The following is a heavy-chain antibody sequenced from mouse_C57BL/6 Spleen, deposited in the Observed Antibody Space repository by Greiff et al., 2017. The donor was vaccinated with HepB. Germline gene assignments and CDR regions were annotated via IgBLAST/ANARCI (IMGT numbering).Heavy chain of an antibody. CDR3: ANIYYYGSSYGDY. D-gene: IGHD1-1*01. J-gene: IGHJ2*01. Sequence: EVKLQESGPGLVKPSQSLSLTCSVTGYSITSGYYWNWIRQFPGNKLEWMGYISYDGSNNYNPSLKNRISITRDTSTNQFFLKLNSVTTEDTATYYCANIYYYGSSYGDYWGQGTTLTVSS. CDR2: ISYDGSN. CDR1: GYSITSGYY. V-gene: IGHV3-6*01.